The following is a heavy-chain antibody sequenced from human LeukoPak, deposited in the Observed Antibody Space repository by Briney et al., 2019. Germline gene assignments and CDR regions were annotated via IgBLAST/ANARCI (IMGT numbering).Heavy chain of an antibody. Sequence: SETLSLTYTVSGYSISSGYYWGWIRQPPGKGLEWIGSIYHSGSTYYNPSLKSRVTISVDTSKNQFSLKLSSVTAADTAVYYCARDITIFGPAGGFDYWGQGTLVTVSS. CDR1: GYSISSGYY. CDR2: IYHSGST. CDR3: ARDITIFGPAGGFDY. V-gene: IGHV4-38-2*02. J-gene: IGHJ4*02. D-gene: IGHD3-3*01.